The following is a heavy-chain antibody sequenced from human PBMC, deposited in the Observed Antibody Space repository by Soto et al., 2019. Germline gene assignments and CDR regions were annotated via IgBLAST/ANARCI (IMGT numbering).Heavy chain of an antibody. D-gene: IGHD2-15*01. J-gene: IGHJ4*02. CDR2: ISGSGGST. Sequence: EVQLLESGRGLVQPGGSLRLSCAASGFTFSSYAMSWVRQAPGKGLEWVSAISGSGGSTYYADSVKGRFTISRDNSKNTLYLQMNSLRAEDTAVYYCAKPDIVVVVAQDWGQGTLVTVSS. CDR3: AKPDIVVVVAQD. V-gene: IGHV3-23*01. CDR1: GFTFSSYA.